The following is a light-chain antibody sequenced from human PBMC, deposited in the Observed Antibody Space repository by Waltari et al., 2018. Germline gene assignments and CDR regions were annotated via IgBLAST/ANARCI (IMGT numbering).Light chain of an antibody. CDR1: SSHGGGYNY. J-gene: IGLJ3*02. CDR3: SSYTSSSTRV. CDR2: DVS. Sequence: QSALTQPASVSGSPGQSITISCTGTSSHGGGYNYVSLYQQHPGKAPKLMIYDVSNRHSGVSNRFSGSKSGNPASLTISGLQAEDEADYYCSSYTSSSTRVFGGGTKLTVL. V-gene: IGLV2-14*01.